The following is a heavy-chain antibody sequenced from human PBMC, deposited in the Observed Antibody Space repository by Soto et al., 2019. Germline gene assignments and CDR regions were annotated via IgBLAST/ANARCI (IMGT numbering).Heavy chain of an antibody. D-gene: IGHD3-22*01. CDR1: GYTFTSYG. J-gene: IGHJ5*02. CDR3: ARKAPSSGYYSLRDWFDP. V-gene: IGHV1-18*01. Sequence: ASVKVSCKASGYTFTSYGISWVRQAPGQGLEWMGWISAYNGNTNYAQKLQGRVTMTTDTSTSTAYMELRSLRSDDTAVYYCARKAPSSGYYSLRDWFDPWGQGTLVTVSS. CDR2: ISAYNGNT.